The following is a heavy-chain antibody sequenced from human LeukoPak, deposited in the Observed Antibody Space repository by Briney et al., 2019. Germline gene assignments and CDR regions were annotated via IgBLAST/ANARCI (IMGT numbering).Heavy chain of an antibody. V-gene: IGHV3-66*01. CDR1: GFTVSSNY. J-gene: IGHJ4*02. D-gene: IGHD4-23*01. CDR3: ARVVIRPYYFDY. Sequence: GGSLRLSCAVSGFTVSSNYMSWVRQAPGKGLEWVSVIYSGGITDYAYSVKGRFTISRDNSKNTLHLQMNNLRAEDTAVYYCARVVIRPYYFDYWGQGTLVTVSS. CDR2: IYSGGIT.